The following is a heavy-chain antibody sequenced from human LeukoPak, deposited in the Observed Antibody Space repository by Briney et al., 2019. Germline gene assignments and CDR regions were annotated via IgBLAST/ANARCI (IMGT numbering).Heavy chain of an antibody. V-gene: IGHV5-51*01. CDR1: GYSFTSYW. CDR2: IYPGDSDT. Sequence: GESLKISCKGSGYSFTSYWIGWVRQMPGKGLEWMGIIYPGDSDTRYSPSFQGQVTISADKSISTAYLQWSSLKASDTAMYYCARLRYCSGGSCPDPCYFDYWGQGTLVTVSS. J-gene: IGHJ4*02. CDR3: ARLRYCSGGSCPDPCYFDY. D-gene: IGHD2-15*01.